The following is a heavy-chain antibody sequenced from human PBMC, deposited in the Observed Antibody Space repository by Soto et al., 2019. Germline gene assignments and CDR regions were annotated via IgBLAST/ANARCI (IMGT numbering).Heavy chain of an antibody. D-gene: IGHD6-19*01. Sequence: PSETLSLTCTVSGGSISSYYWSWIRQPPGKGLEWIGYIYYSGSTNYNPSLKSRVTISVDTSKNQFSLKLSSVTAADTAVYYCARLSGIAVAGHDFDYWGQGTLVTVSS. CDR2: IYYSGST. CDR3: ARLSGIAVAGHDFDY. V-gene: IGHV4-59*08. J-gene: IGHJ4*02. CDR1: GGSISSYY.